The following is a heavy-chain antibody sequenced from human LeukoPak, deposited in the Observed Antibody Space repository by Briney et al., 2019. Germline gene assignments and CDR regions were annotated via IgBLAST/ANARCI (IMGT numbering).Heavy chain of an antibody. J-gene: IGHJ5*02. CDR3: ARVDFYGSGGQFDP. V-gene: IGHV4-59*01. D-gene: IGHD3-10*01. CDR2: IYYSGST. CDR1: NGSISSYY. Sequence: PSETLSLTCTVSNGSISSYYWSWIRQAPGTGLEWIGNIYYSGSTNYNPSLKSRVTISVDTSKNHFSLKLSSVTAADTAVYYCARVDFYGSGGQFDPWGQGTLVTVSS.